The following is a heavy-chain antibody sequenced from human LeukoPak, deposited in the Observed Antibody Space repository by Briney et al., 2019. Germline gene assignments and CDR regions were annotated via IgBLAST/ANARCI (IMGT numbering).Heavy chain of an antibody. Sequence: SETLSLTCTVSGGFVSSGSYYWSWIRQPPGKGLEWIGYIYYSGSTNYNPSLKSRVAMSVDTSKNQFSLKLSSVTAADTAVYYCARRDGRDLWGQGTLVTVSS. J-gene: IGHJ5*02. CDR3: ARRDGRDL. CDR2: IYYSGST. V-gene: IGHV4-61*01. CDR1: GGFVSSGSYY.